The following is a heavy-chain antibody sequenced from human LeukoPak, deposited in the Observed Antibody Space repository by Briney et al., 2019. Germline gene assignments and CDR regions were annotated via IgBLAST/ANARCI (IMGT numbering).Heavy chain of an antibody. J-gene: IGHJ5*02. CDR2: VYERGNT. CDR1: GAYITSYS. V-gene: IGHV4-59*01. Sequence: SETLSLTCSISGAYITSYSWSWIRQPPGEALEWIGCVYERGNTDFNPSLKSRVTISRDASRNQFSLHFNSVTAADTALYYCARDGVNYYGSGNWFDPWGLGTLATVSS. CDR3: ARDGVNYYGSGNWFDP. D-gene: IGHD3-10*01.